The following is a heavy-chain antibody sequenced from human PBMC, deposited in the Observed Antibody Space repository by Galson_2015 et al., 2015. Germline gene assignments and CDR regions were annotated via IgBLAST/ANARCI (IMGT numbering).Heavy chain of an antibody. D-gene: IGHD3-9*01. CDR2: IKDKTDGRTT. V-gene: IGHV3-15*01. CDR1: GFTFSNDW. Sequence: SLRLSCAASGFTFSNDWMSWVRQAPGKGLEWVGRIKDKTDGRTTDYAAPVKGRFTIYRDDSTNTLYMQMNRLKIDDTGVYYCQGRYFDLFPPHWFDPWVHGTLVTFSA. J-gene: IGHJ5*02. CDR3: QGRYFDLFPPHWFDP.